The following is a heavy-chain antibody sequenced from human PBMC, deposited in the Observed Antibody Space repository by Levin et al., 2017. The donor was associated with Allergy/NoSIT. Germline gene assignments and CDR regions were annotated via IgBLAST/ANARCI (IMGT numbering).Heavy chain of an antibody. CDR3: AKDSGGDILFFEY. J-gene: IGHJ4*02. Sequence: PGGSLRLSCAVSGFTFSNYGMSWVRQAPGKGLEWVSTIDARGSSTHYADSVKGRFTISRDNSKDTQYLQMNSLRVEDAAVSYCAKDSGGDILFFEYWGQGIMVTVSS. CDR2: IDARGSST. V-gene: IGHV3-23*01. CDR1: GFTFSNYG. D-gene: IGHD3-16*02.